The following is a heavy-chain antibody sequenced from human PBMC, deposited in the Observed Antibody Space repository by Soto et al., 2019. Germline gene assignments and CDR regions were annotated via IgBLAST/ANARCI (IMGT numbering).Heavy chain of an antibody. V-gene: IGHV4-39*07. CDR1: GGSISSKSYS. D-gene: IGHD2-2*01. CDR2: FYYSENT. J-gene: IGHJ4*02. CDR3: ARVPDY. Sequence: SETLSLTCSFSGGSISSKSYSWGWIRQPPGKGLEWIGTFYYSENTYYNPSLKSRVTISVDTSKNQFSLKLSSVTAADTAVYYCARVPDYWGQGILVT.